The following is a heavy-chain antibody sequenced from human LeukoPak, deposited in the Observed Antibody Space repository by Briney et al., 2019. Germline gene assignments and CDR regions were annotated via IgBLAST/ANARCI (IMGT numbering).Heavy chain of an antibody. J-gene: IGHJ4*02. CDR1: GESFSGYS. Sequence: SETLSLTCVVYGESFSGYSWSWIRQPPGKGLEWIGEINQRRNTNYNPSLKSRVTISIDTSKNQFSLKLSSVTAADTAVYYCARDIGPADYDILTGDYWGQGTLVTVSS. D-gene: IGHD3-9*01. CDR3: ARDIGPADYDILTGDY. CDR2: INQRRNT. V-gene: IGHV4-34*01.